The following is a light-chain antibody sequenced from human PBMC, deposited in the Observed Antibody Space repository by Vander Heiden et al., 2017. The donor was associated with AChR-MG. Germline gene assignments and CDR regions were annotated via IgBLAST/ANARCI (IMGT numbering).Light chain of an antibody. CDR3: AAWDVSLNGWV. V-gene: IGLV1-44*01. CDR2: SSD. Sequence: QSVLTQPPSVSGAPGQRVTISCSGSSPNLGTNSVNWYQQFPGKAPKVLISSSDQRPSGVRDRFSSSTSGTSAYLALSGLQSEDEADYYCAAWDVSLNGWVFGGGTKLTVL. CDR1: SPNLGTNS. J-gene: IGLJ3*02.